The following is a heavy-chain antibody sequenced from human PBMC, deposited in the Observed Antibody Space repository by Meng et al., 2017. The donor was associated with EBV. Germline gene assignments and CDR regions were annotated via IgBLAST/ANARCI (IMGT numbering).Heavy chain of an antibody. CDR1: GFTFSGSA. J-gene: IGHJ4*02. CDR3: TRMSSPLDY. Sequence: VPLVGSGGGLVQPGGSLNLSWAASGFTFSGSAMHWVRQASGKGLEWVGRIRSKAKSYATAYAASVKGRFTISRDDSKNTAYLQMNSLKTEDTAVYYCTRMSSPLDYWGQGTLVTVSS. V-gene: IGHV3-73*02. D-gene: IGHD2-2*01. CDR2: IRSKAKSYAT.